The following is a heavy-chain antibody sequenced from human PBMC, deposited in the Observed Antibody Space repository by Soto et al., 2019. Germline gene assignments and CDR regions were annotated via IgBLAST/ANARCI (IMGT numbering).Heavy chain of an antibody. Sequence: PRLSCAASGFTFSSYDMHWVRQAPGKGLEWVAVISYDRSNKKNADSVKGRFTISRDNSKNTLYMQMNSLRAEDTAVYFCARGNYYDSSGPMPHWGQGTLVTVSS. CDR2: ISYDRSNK. J-gene: IGHJ1*01. CDR3: ARGNYYDSSGPMPH. V-gene: IGHV3-30-3*01. D-gene: IGHD3-22*01. CDR1: GFTFSSYD.